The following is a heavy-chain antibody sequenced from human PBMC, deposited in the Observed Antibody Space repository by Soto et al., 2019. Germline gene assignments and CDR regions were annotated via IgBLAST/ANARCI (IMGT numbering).Heavy chain of an antibody. CDR1: GYSFTSYD. V-gene: IGHV1-8*01. CDR3: ARSPFKADVSMDV. CDR2: INPNSGNK. Sequence: QVQLVQSGAEVKKPGASVMLSCKASGYSFTSYDINWVRQAAGQGLEGGGWINPNSGNKAYAQKFQGRVTMTRDTTIRTAYMELSSQRAEDTAEEYCARSPFKADVSMDVWGKGTPVPVSS. J-gene: IGHJ6*03.